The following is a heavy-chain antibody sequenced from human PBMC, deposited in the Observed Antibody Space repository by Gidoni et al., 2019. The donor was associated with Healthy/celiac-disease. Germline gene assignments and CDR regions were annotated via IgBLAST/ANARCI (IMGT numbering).Heavy chain of an antibody. CDR3: ARGATSSGAYYYYGMDV. D-gene: IGHD6-19*01. V-gene: IGHV1-2*02. J-gene: IGHJ6*02. Sequence: QVQLVQSGAEVKKPGASVKLSCKASGYTFTGYYMHLMRQAPGRGLEWMGWINPNSGGTNYAQKFQGRVTMTRDTSISTAYMELSRLRSDDTAVYYCARGATSSGAYYYYGMDVWGQGTTVTVSS. CDR2: INPNSGGT. CDR1: GYTFTGYY.